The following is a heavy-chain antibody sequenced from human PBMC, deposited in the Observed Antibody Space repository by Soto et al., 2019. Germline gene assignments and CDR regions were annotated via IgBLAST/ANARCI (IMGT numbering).Heavy chain of an antibody. V-gene: IGHV5-51*01. CDR1: GYGFTSYW. Sequence: GESLKISCKGSGYGFTSYWIGWVRQMPGKGLEWMGIIYPGDSDTRYSPSFQGQVTISADKSISTAYLQWSSLKSSDTAMYDCAGRGTTGTKCYCGMDGWGKGTRVTVAS. D-gene: IGHD1-1*01. J-gene: IGHJ6*01. CDR2: IYPGDSDT. CDR3: AGRGTTGTKCYCGMDG.